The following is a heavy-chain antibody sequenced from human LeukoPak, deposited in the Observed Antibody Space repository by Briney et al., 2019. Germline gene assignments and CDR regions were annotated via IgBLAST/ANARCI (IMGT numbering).Heavy chain of an antibody. Sequence: SETLSLTCTVSGGSIRSDDYYWSWIRQPPGKGLEWIGYIFYTGNTHYNPSLQSRVTFSVDTSKNQFSLKLSSVTAADTAVYFCATVVVVAATNYYYYATDVWGQGTTVTVSS. CDR3: ATVVVVAATNYYYYATDV. CDR2: IFYTGNT. CDR1: GGSIRSDDYY. D-gene: IGHD2-15*01. J-gene: IGHJ6*02. V-gene: IGHV4-30-4*01.